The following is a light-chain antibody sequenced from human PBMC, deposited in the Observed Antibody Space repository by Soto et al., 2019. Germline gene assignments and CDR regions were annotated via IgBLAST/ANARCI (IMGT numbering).Light chain of an antibody. CDR2: DAS. J-gene: IGKJ2*01. CDR3: QRYDSFSMYT. CDR1: QSISGW. V-gene: IGKV1-5*01. Sequence: DIQMTQSPSTLSASVGDRVTITCRASQSISGWLAWYQQRPGKAPKVLIYDASKLESGVPSRFSGSGSGTEFPLTISTLQPDDFATYYCQRYDSFSMYTFGQGTKLKIK.